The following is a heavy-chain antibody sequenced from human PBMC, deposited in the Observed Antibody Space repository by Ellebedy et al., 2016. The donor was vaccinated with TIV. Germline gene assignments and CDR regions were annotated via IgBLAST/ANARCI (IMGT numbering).Heavy chain of an antibody. CDR1: GFSFRNYW. J-gene: IGHJ3*02. Sequence: GESLKISCAASGFSFRNYWMTWVRQAPGKGLEWVANINQDATKTFYVDSVEGRFIISRDNAKNSLFLQMNSLGVEDTAVYYCATDGSYGDYLSPAHASVMWGQGRLVSVSS. CDR3: ATDGSYGDYLSPAHASVM. CDR2: INQDATKT. V-gene: IGHV3-7*01. D-gene: IGHD4-17*01.